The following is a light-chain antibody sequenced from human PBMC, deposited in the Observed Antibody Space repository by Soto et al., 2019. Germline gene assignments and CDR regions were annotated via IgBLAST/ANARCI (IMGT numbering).Light chain of an antibody. CDR2: GAS. J-gene: IGKJ4*01. Sequence: GFTQSPGTLSLSTGERATLTCRASQSVSNNYLAWYQQKPGQAPRLLIYGASNRATGIPDRFSGSGSGTDFTLTISRLEPEDFAVYYCQQRSNWPRLTFGGGTKVDI. CDR3: QQRSNWPRLT. CDR1: QSVSNNY. V-gene: IGKV3D-20*02.